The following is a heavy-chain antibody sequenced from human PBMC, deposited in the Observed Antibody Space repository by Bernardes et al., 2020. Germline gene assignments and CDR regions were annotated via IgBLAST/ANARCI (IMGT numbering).Heavy chain of an antibody. J-gene: IGHJ6*03. CDR3: ARGLRYYDFWSGYYSYYYYYYMDV. Sequence: ASVKVSCKASGYTFTSYDINWVRQATGQGLEWMGWMNPNSGNTGYAQKFQGRVTMTRNTSISTAYMELSSLRSEDTAVYYCARGLRYYDFWSGYYSYYYYYYMDVWGKGTTVTVSS. V-gene: IGHV1-8*01. D-gene: IGHD3-3*01. CDR2: MNPNSGNT. CDR1: GYTFTSYD.